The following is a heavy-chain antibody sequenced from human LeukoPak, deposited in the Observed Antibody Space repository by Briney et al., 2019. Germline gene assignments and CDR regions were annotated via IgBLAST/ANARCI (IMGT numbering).Heavy chain of an antibody. CDR2: ISSSSSYI. J-gene: IGHJ4*02. CDR1: GFTFVDYN. Sequence: GGSLRLSCAASGFTFVDYNMNWFRQAPGKGLEWVSSISSSSSYIYYADSVKGRFTSSRDNAKDSLYLQMNSLRAEDTAVYYCAKRAQGYYDSSGYSSLPDFDYWGQRTLVTASS. D-gene: IGHD3-22*01. CDR3: AKRAQGYYDSSGYSSLPDFDY. V-gene: IGHV3-21*01.